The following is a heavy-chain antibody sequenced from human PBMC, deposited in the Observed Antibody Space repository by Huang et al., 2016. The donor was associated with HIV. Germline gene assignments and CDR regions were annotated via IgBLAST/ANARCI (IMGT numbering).Heavy chain of an antibody. Sequence: QLQLQESGPGLVKPSETLSLTCTVSGGSISSSRYYWGWIRQPPGKGLEWIGSIYHSGTTYYNPSLKSRVTISVATSRTQFSLKLSAVTAADTAVYYCAAHGRIVGIPAAPLRFDPWGQGTLVTVSS. CDR2: IYHSGTT. J-gene: IGHJ5*02. D-gene: IGHD6-13*01. CDR1: GGSISSSRYY. CDR3: AAHGRIVGIPAAPLRFDP. V-gene: IGHV4-39*01.